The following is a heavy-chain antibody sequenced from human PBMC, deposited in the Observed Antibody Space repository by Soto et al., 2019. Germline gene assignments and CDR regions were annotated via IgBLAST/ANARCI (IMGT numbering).Heavy chain of an antibody. D-gene: IGHD6-19*01. CDR3: AKSSIAVAGRGDWFDP. J-gene: IGHJ5*02. Sequence: QVQLVESGGGVVQPGRSLRLYCAASGFTFSSYGMHWVRQAPGKGLEWVAVISYDGSNKYYADSVKGRFTISRDNSKNTLYLQMNSLRAEDTAVYYCAKSSIAVAGRGDWFDPWGQGTLVTVSS. CDR1: GFTFSSYG. V-gene: IGHV3-30*18. CDR2: ISYDGSNK.